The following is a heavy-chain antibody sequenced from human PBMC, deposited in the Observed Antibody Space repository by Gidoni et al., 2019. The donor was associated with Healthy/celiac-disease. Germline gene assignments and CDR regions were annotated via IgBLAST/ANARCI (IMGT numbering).Heavy chain of an antibody. CDR3: ARARPPLRFLEWLLFGDAFDI. J-gene: IGHJ3*02. D-gene: IGHD3-3*01. V-gene: IGHV3-30-3*01. CDR2: ISYDGSNN. CDR1: GCTFSSYA. Sequence: QVQLVESGGGVVQPVRSLSISCAAYGCTFSSYAMHWLRQAPGKGLGWVAVISYDGSNNYYPDSVKGRFTISRDNSKTTLYLKMNSLRAEDTAVYYCARARPPLRFLEWLLFGDAFDIWGQGTMVTVSS.